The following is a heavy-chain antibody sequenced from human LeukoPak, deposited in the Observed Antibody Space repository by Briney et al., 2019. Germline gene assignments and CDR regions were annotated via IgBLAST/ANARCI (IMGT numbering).Heavy chain of an antibody. Sequence: PSETLSLTCTVSGGSISSDYWNWIRQSPGKGLEWIGYIYYSGTTNYNPSLKSRVTISVDTSKNQFSLNLSSVAAADTAVYYCARGRQQLKGFDYWGQGTLVTVSS. D-gene: IGHD6-13*01. CDR1: GGSISSDY. CDR3: ARGRQQLKGFDY. V-gene: IGHV4-59*01. J-gene: IGHJ4*02. CDR2: IYYSGTT.